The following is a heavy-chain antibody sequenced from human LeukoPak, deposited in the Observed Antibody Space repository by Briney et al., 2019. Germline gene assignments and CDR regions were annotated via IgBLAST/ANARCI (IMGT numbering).Heavy chain of an antibody. CDR3: AKARSGSYTFDY. CDR2: ISGSGGST. Sequence: GGSLRLSCAASGFIFTNYFMSWVRQAPGKGLEWVSAISGSGGSTYYADSVKGRFTISRDNSKNTLYLQMNSLRAEDTAVYYCAKARSGSYTFDYWGQGTLVTVSS. CDR1: GFIFTNYF. D-gene: IGHD1-26*01. V-gene: IGHV3-23*01. J-gene: IGHJ4*02.